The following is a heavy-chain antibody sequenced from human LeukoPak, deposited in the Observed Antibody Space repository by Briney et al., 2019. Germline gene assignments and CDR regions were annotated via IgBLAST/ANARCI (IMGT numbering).Heavy chain of an antibody. V-gene: IGHV1-69*01. Sequence: SVKVSCKASGGMFSNYAISWMRQAPGQGPEWMGGIIPSFGTANYAQKFEGRVNITADESTNIAYMELRSLRSEDAAVYCAKGGYCSGGTCYIRGFDPWGQGPLVTVSS. CDR2: IIPSFGTA. CDR3: KGGYCSGGTCYIRGFDP. J-gene: IGHJ5*02. D-gene: IGHD2-15*01. CDR1: GGMFSNYA.